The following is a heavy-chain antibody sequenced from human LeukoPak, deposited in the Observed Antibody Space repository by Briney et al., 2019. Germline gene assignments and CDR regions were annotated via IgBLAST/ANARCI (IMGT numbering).Heavy chain of an antibody. Sequence: SETLSLTCTVSGGSINSYYWTWIRQPAGKGLEWIGRIYTNGNTNYNPSLTSRVTMSVDTSKNQFPLRLSSVTAADTAVYYCARDPGYNWSVYYFDYWGQGTLVTVSS. CDR2: IYTNGNT. CDR1: GGSINSYY. D-gene: IGHD1-20*01. CDR3: ARDPGYNWSVYYFDY. V-gene: IGHV4-4*07. J-gene: IGHJ4*02.